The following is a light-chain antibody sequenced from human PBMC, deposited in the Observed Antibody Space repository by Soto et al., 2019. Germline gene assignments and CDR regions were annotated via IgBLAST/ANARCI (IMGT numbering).Light chain of an antibody. CDR3: ATLDDSLNGWV. J-gene: IGLJ3*02. CDR1: SSNIGSNI. Sequence: QAVVTQPPSASGTPGQRVTISCSGSSSNIGSNIVNWYQQLPGTAPKLLIYTNNQRPSGVPDRFSGSKSGTSASLAISGLQSEDEADYYCATLDDSLNGWVFGGGTKVTVL. CDR2: TNN. V-gene: IGLV1-44*01.